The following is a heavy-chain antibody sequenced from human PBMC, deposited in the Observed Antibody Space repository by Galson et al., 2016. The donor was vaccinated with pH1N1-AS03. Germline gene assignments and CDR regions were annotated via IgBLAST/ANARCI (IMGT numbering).Heavy chain of an antibody. CDR2: ISFTSDYR. D-gene: IGHD2-21*01. CDR3: ARARGGEDAWSQDV. J-gene: IGHJ6*02. V-gene: IGHV3-11*03. Sequence: YLRLSCAASGFSLSDYYMTWIRQAPGKGLEWVAYISFTSDYRHYADSVKGRFTISRDNAKDSLYLQMDSLRVEDTAVYYCARARGGEDAWSQDVWGQGTTVTVSS. CDR1: GFSLSDYY.